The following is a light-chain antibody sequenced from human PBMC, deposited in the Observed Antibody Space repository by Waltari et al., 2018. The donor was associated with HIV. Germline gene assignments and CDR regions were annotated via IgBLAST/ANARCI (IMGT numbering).Light chain of an antibody. CDR3: EVWDDNLRGPV. Sequence: QAILTQPPSASGTPGQRVTISCSGSDSNLGSNYVHWYHQLPPTAPKLLMYRNDQRPSGVPDRFSGSKSGTSATLAISGLRSEDAGDYYCEVWDDNLRGPVFGGGTTLTVL. V-gene: IGLV1-47*01. CDR2: RND. CDR1: DSNLGSNY. J-gene: IGLJ2*01.